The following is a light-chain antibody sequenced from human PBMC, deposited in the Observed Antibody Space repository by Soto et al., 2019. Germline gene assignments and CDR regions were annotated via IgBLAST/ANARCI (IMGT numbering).Light chain of an antibody. CDR1: QSVSNN. CDR2: GAS. Sequence: EIVVTQSPATLSVSPGERASLSCWTSQSVSNNLAWYQQKPGQAPRLLIYGASTRATDIPARFSGSGSGTDFTLTISSLQSEDFAVYYCQQYSNWPPSITCGQGTRLEIK. V-gene: IGKV3-15*01. CDR3: QQYSNWPPSIT. J-gene: IGKJ5*01.